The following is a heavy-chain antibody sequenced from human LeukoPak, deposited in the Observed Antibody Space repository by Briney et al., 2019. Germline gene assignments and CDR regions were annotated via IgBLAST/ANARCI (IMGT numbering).Heavy chain of an antibody. CDR2: IRSKANSYAT. Sequence: GGSLRLSCAASGFTFSGSAMHWVRQASGKGLEWVGRIRSKANSYATAYAASVKGRFTISRDDSKNAAYLQMNSLKTEDTAVYYCTITGITSYYYYMDVWGKGTTVTVSS. D-gene: IGHD1-14*01. V-gene: IGHV3-73*01. CDR3: TITGITSYYYYMDV. CDR1: GFTFSGSA. J-gene: IGHJ6*03.